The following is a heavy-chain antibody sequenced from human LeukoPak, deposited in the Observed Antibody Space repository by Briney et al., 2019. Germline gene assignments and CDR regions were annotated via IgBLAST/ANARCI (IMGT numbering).Heavy chain of an antibody. CDR2: IYHSGST. D-gene: IGHD2-8*01. CDR3: ARGAVGGYCTNGVCSNWFDP. CDR1: GYSISSGYY. Sequence: SETLSLTCTVSGYSISSGYYWGWIRQPPGKGLEWIGSIYHSGSTYYNPSLKSRVTISVDTSKNQFSLKLSSVTAADTAVYYCARGAVGGYCTNGVCSNWFDPWGQGTLVTVSS. V-gene: IGHV4-38-2*02. J-gene: IGHJ5*02.